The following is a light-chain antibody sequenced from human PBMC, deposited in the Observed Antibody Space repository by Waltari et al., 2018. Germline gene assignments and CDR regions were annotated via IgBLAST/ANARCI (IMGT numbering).Light chain of an antibody. CDR1: NSDICASNY. Sequence: QSALTQPASVSGSPGQSITISCTGTNSDICASNYVSWYQQHPGKAPILIIFDVTFRSAGVSHRFSGSKSGNTASLTISGLQAEDEADYFCASYIGSALELFGGGTRLTVL. V-gene: IGLV2-14*03. CDR2: DVT. CDR3: ASYIGSALEL. J-gene: IGLJ3*02.